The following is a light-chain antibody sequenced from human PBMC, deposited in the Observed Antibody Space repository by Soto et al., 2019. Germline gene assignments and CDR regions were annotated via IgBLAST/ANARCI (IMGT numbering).Light chain of an antibody. CDR1: QSVSSY. V-gene: IGKV3-11*01. Sequence: DSVLAQSPATLSFSPGERATLSFRASQSVSSYLAWYQQKPGQAPRLLIYDASTRATGIPARFSGSGSGTDFTLTISSLEPEDFAVYYCQQRSNWPFFGQGTRLEI. CDR2: DAS. J-gene: IGKJ5*01. CDR3: QQRSNWPF.